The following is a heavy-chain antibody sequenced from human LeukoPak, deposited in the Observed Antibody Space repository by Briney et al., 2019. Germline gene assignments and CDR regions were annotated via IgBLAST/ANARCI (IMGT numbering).Heavy chain of an antibody. J-gene: IGHJ4*02. CDR2: IIPIFGTA. CDR3: AREGGYSGYAPFDY. CDR1: GYTFTSYG. D-gene: IGHD5-12*01. V-gene: IGHV1-69*06. Sequence: SVKVSCKASGYTFTSYGINWVRQAPGQGLEWMGGIIPIFGTANYAQKFQGRVTITADKSTSTAYMELSSLRSEDTAVYYCAREGGYSGYAPFDYWGQGTLVTVSS.